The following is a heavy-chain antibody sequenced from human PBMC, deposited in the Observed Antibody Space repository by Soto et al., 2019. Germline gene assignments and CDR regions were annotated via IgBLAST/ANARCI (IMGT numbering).Heavy chain of an antibody. CDR1: GITFSNAW. Sequence: EVQLVESGGGLVEPGGSLRLSCAASGITFSNAWMNWVRKAPGKGLEYIGGIRSKTDGGTTEYAAPVEGRFTVSRDDSKNTLYLQMSGLKTEDTAVDYCTTTRPGTNVFDNWGQGTLVTVSS. D-gene: IGHD6-13*01. V-gene: IGHV3-15*01. J-gene: IGHJ3*02. CDR3: TTTRPGTNVFDN. CDR2: IRSKTDGGTT.